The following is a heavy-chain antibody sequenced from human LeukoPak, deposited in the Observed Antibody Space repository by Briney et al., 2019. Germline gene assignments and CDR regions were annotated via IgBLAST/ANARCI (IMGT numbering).Heavy chain of an antibody. Sequence: SETLSLTCTVSGGSISSGGYYWSWIRQPPGKGLEWIGYIYHSGSTYYNPSLKSRVTISVDRSKNQFSLKLSSVTAADTAVYYCARDGGIASYYFDYWGQGTLVTVSS. D-gene: IGHD6-13*01. CDR3: ARDGGIASYYFDY. CDR1: GGSISSGGYY. J-gene: IGHJ4*02. CDR2: IYHSGST. V-gene: IGHV4-30-2*01.